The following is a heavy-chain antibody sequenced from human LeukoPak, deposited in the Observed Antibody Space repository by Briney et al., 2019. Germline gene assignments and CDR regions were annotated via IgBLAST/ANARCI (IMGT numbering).Heavy chain of an antibody. CDR2: ISGSGGST. J-gene: IGHJ6*03. D-gene: IGHD5-18*01. V-gene: IGHV3-23*01. Sequence: GGSLRLSCAASGFTFSSYAMSWDRQAPGKGLEWVSAISGSGGSTYYADSVKGRFTISRDNSKNTLYLQMNSLRAEDTAVYYCASDTAMVIYYYYYMDVWGKGTTVTVSS. CDR3: ASDTAMVIYYYYYMDV. CDR1: GFTFSSYA.